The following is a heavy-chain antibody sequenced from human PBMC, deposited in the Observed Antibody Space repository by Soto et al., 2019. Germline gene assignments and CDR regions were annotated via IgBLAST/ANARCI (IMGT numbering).Heavy chain of an antibody. J-gene: IGHJ4*02. V-gene: IGHV4-59*01. CDR2: IYSSGST. CDR3: ARRPSNYGDYYFDY. D-gene: IGHD4-17*01. Sequence: SETLSLTCTVSGGSISSYYWNWIRQPPGKGLEWIGYIYSSGSTNYNPSLKSRVAISVDTSKNQFSLSLSSVTAADTAVYFCARRPSNYGDYYFDYWGQGTLVTVSS. CDR1: GGSISSYY.